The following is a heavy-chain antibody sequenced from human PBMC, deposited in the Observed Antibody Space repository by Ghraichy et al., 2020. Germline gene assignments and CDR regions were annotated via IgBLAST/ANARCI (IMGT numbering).Heavy chain of an antibody. Sequence: SETLSLTCTVSGGSISSYYWSWIRQPPGKGLEWIGYIYYSGSTNYNPSLKSRVTISVDTSKNQFSLKLSSVTAADTAVYYCARDSMIAFDYWGQGTLVTVSS. D-gene: IGHD3-22*01. CDR1: GGSISSYY. V-gene: IGHV4-59*01. CDR2: IYYSGST. CDR3: ARDSMIAFDY. J-gene: IGHJ4*02.